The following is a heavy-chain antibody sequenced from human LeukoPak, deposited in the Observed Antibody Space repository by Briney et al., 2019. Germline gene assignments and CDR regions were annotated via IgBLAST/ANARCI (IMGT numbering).Heavy chain of an antibody. V-gene: IGHV4-59*08. CDR1: GGSISSYY. CDR2: IYYSGST. CDR3: ARLLAGSTMVRGVNYYYGMDV. J-gene: IGHJ6*02. D-gene: IGHD3-10*01. Sequence: SETLSLTCTVSGGSISSYYWSWIRQPPGKGLEGVGYIYYSGSTNYNPSLKSRVTISVDTSKNQFSLKLSSVTAADTAVYYCARLLAGSTMVRGVNYYYGMDVWGQGTTVTVSS.